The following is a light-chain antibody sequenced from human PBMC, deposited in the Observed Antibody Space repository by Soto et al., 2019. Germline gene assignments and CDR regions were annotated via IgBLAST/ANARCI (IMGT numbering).Light chain of an antibody. CDR2: LNSDGSH. V-gene: IGLV4-69*01. Sequence: QSVLTQSPSASASLGASVKLTCTLSSGHSSYAIAWHQQQPEKGPRYLMKLNSDGSHSKGDGIPDRFSGSSSGAERYLTIPSLQSEDEADYYCQTWGSGIYWVFGGGTKLTVL. CDR1: SGHSSYA. J-gene: IGLJ3*02. CDR3: QTWGSGIYWV.